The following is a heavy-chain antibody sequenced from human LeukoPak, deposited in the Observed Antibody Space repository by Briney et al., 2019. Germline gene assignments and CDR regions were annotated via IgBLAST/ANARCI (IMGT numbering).Heavy chain of an antibody. D-gene: IGHD6-13*01. CDR3: ARVTAGGYSSSQ. V-gene: IGHV1-46*01. Sequence: ASVKVSCKASGYTFTSYYMHWVRQAPGQGLEWMGIINPSGGSTSYAQKFQGRVTMTRDTSTSTVYMELGSLRSEDTAVYYCARVTAGGYSSSQWGQGTLVTVSS. J-gene: IGHJ4*02. CDR2: INPSGGST. CDR1: GYTFTSYY.